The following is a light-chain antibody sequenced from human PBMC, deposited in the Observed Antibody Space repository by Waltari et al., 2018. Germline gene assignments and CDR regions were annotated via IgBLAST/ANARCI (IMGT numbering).Light chain of an antibody. CDR2: LNSDGIH. CDR3: QTGGHGTWV. V-gene: IGLV4-69*01. Sequence: QLVLTQSPSASASLGASVKLTCTLSSGPSSNVIAWLQQQPERGPRYSMTLNSDGIHSKGDEIPDRFAGSSAGAERYLTISSVQPEDEADYYCQTGGHGTWVFGGGTKLTVL. J-gene: IGLJ3*02. CDR1: SGPSSNV.